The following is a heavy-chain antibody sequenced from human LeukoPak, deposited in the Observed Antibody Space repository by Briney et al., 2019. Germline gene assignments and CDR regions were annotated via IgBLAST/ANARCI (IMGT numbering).Heavy chain of an antibody. J-gene: IGHJ4*02. CDR2: IYSGGST. D-gene: IGHD1-26*01. V-gene: IGHV3-53*01. CDR3: ARDLVGATRGKHDY. Sequence: GGSLRLSCAASGFTVSSNYVSWVRQAPGKGLEWVSVIYSGGSTYYADSVKGRFTISRDNSKNTLYLQMNSLRAEDTAVYYCARDLVGATRGKHDYWGQGTLVTVSS. CDR1: GFTVSSNY.